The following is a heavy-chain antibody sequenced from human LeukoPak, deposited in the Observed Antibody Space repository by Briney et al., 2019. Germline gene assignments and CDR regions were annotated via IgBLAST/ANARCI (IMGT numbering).Heavy chain of an antibody. CDR3: ARGIFGVVPRYYYYYMDV. V-gene: IGHV1-8*03. D-gene: IGHD3-3*01. CDR1: GYTFTSYD. CDR2: MNPNSGNT. Sequence: GASVKVSCKASGYTFTSYDINWVRQATGQGLEWMGWMNPNSGNTGYAQRFQGRVTITRNTSISTAYMELSSLRSEDTAVYYCARGIFGVVPRYYYYYMDVWGKGTTVTVSS. J-gene: IGHJ6*03.